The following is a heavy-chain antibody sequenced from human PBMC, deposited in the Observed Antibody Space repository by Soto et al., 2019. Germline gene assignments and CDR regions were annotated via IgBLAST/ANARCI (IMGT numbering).Heavy chain of an antibody. CDR3: ARGRYLDSSDYWVANLPFDH. D-gene: IGHD3-22*01. V-gene: IGHV3-23*01. CDR1: GFTFNSYV. Sequence: GGSLRLSCAASGFTFNSYVMTWVRQAPGEGLEWVSSISRSGRGSAYYADSVKGRFTISRDNSENTLFLQMNNLRDEDTALYYCARGRYLDSSDYWVANLPFDHWGLGTLVTV. J-gene: IGHJ4*02. CDR2: ISRSGRGSA.